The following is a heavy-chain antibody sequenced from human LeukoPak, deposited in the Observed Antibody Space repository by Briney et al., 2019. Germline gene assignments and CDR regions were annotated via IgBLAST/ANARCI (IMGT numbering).Heavy chain of an antibody. CDR3: ARGVRDSSGYYDSDLDY. D-gene: IGHD3-22*01. CDR1: GYTFASYG. Sequence: ASVKVSCKASGYTFASYGISWVRQAPGQGLEWMAWISAYNGNTDYAQNLRGRVTMTTDPSTSTAYMELRSLRSDDTAVYYCARGVRDSSGYYDSDLDYWGQGTLVTVSS. J-gene: IGHJ4*02. CDR2: ISAYNGNT. V-gene: IGHV1-18*01.